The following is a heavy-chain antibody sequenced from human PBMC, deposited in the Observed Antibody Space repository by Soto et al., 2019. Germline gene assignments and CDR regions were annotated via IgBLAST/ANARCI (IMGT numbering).Heavy chain of an antibody. CDR2: IYHSGST. Sequence: SETLSLTCAVSGVSIISGGYSWILIRQPPGKGLEWIGYIYHSGSTYYNPSLKSRVTISVDRSKNQFSLKLSSVTAADTAVYYCARSPRRGADGDTTMVWAYRDKGNLVTVSS. CDR1: GVSIISGGYS. D-gene: IGHD5-18*01. CDR3: ARSPRRGADGDTTMVWAY. J-gene: IGHJ4*02. V-gene: IGHV4-30-2*01.